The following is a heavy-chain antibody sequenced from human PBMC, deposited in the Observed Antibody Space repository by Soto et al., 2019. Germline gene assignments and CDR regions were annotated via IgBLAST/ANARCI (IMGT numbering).Heavy chain of an antibody. V-gene: IGHV3-13*01. CDR3: AKSQEIGTHFFDS. CDR2: IGTAGDT. J-gene: IGHJ4*02. Sequence: LRLSCEASGFTCSGFDMHWVRQPTGKGLEWVSSIGTAGDTYYAVSVKGRFTISRDNAKNSLSLQMNSLRAGDMAVYFCAKSQEIGTHFFDSWGQGTQVTVSS. D-gene: IGHD6-13*01. CDR1: GFTCSGFD.